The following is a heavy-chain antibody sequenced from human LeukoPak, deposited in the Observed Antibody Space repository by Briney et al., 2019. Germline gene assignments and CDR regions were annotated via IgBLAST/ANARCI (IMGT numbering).Heavy chain of an antibody. CDR2: IWYDGSNQ. Sequence: GRSLRLSCAASGFTLSRYGMHWVRQAPGKGLEWVAIIWYDGSNQYYADSVKGRFTISKDNSKNTLYLQMNSLRVEDTAIYYCARDKGASGWYGDYWGQGTLVTVSS. D-gene: IGHD6-19*01. CDR1: GFTLSRYG. V-gene: IGHV3-33*01. CDR3: ARDKGASGWYGDY. J-gene: IGHJ4*02.